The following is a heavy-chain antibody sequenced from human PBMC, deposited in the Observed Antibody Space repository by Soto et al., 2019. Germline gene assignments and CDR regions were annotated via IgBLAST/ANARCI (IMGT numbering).Heavy chain of an antibody. V-gene: IGHV4-59*01. CDR2: IFYSGHL. CDR3: AREGGGYRFDYWGQVSLHLNSVTPDDTAVYYCVRLIGNSWLDS. Sequence: SETLSLTCAVSGTSFGTYYWSWIRQPPGKGLEWIGYIFYSGHLKYNPSLKSRLTISVDPPKNQISLRLTSVTAADTAVYYCAREGGGYRFDYWGQVSLHLNSVTPDDTAVYYCVRLIGNSWLDSWGQGTLVTVS. D-gene: IGHD2-21*01. CDR1: GTSFGTYY. J-gene: IGHJ5*01.